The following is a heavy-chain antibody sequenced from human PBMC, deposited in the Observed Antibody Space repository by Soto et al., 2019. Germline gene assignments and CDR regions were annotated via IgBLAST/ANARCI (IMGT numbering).Heavy chain of an antibody. D-gene: IGHD5-12*01. CDR3: ARWLQFLGS. V-gene: IGHV3-11*01. Sequence: QVQLVESGGGLVTPGGSLRLSCAASGFTFSDYYMTWNRQAPGRGLEWVSYISRGGHSVYYADSVKGRFTISRDNAKNSLYLQMNSLRDEDTAVYSCARWLQFLGSWGQGTLVTVSS. CDR1: GFTFSDYY. CDR2: ISRGGHSV. J-gene: IGHJ5*02.